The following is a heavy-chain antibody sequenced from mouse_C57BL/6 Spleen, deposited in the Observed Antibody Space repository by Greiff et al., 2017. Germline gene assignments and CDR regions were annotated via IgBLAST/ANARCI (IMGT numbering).Heavy chain of an antibody. D-gene: IGHD2-3*01. CDR3: ARDQMDAMDY. V-gene: IGHV5-4*01. Sequence: EVMLVESGGGLVKPGGSLKLSCAASGFTFSSYAMSWVRQTPGKRLEWVATISDGGSYTYYPDNVKGRFTISRDNAKNNLYLQMSHLKLEDTAMYYCARDQMDAMDYWGQGTSVTVSS. J-gene: IGHJ4*01. CDR1: GFTFSSYA. CDR2: ISDGGSYT.